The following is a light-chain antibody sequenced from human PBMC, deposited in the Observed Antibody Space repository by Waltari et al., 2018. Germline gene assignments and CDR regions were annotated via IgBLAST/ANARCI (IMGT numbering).Light chain of an antibody. V-gene: IGKV3-20*01. J-gene: IGKJ1*01. CDR2: DTS. Sequence: EIMLTQSPGTLSLSPGERATLSCRASQSISRFLAWYQQKPGHAPRLLIYDTSTRATGIPDRFSGSGSGTDFSLTISRLEPEDFAVYYCQKYGTIPATFGQGTKVEIK. CDR1: QSISRF. CDR3: QKYGTIPAT.